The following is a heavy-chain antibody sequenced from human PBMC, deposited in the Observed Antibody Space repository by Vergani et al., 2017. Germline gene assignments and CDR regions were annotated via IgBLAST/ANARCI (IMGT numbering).Heavy chain of an antibody. Sequence: EVQLLESGGRLVQPGGSLRLSCVASGFAFSCYAMSWVRQAPGKGRGWVSGLTASGSGIYYADSVRGRFTIARDNSKNTLFLQMDSLRAEHTAVYYCAKSGWLQHFGAPYFDARGQGSLVTVSS. V-gene: IGHV3-23*01. CDR1: GFAFSCYA. CDR2: LTASGSGI. J-gene: IGHJ4*02. CDR3: AKSGWLQHFGAPYFDA. D-gene: IGHD5-24*01.